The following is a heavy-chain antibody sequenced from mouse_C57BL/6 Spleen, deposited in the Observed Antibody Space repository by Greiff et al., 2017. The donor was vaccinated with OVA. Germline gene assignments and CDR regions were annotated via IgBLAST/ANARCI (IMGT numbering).Heavy chain of an antibody. D-gene: IGHD1-1*01. CDR3: ARRTYYDSSSYDMDY. Sequence: VKLQQPGAELVMPGASVKLSCKASGYTFTSYWMHWVKQRPGQGLEWIGEIDPSDSYTNYNQKFKGKSTLTGDKSSSTAYMQLSSLTSEDSAVYYGARRTYYDSSSYDMDYWGQGTTLTVSS. J-gene: IGHJ2*01. CDR2: IDPSDSYT. V-gene: IGHV1-69*01. CDR1: GYTFTSYW.